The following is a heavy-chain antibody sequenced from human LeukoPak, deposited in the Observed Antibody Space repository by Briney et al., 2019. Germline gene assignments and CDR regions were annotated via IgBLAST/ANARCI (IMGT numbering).Heavy chain of an antibody. D-gene: IGHD2-15*01. CDR2: IFGSGGSA. J-gene: IGHJ4*02. CDR1: GFTFGSYA. Sequence: GGSLRLSCAASGFTFGSYAMYWVRQAPGKGLEWVSGIFGSGGSATYADSGKGRFTISRDNSKNTVYLQMDSLRVEDTAIYYCAKTTTGYSSGRYPAWPIDYWGQGTLVTVSS. CDR3: AKTTTGYSSGRYPAWPIDY. V-gene: IGHV3-23*01.